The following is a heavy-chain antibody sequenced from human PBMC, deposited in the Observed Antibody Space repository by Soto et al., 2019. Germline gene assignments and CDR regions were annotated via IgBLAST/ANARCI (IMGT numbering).Heavy chain of an antibody. CDR1: GFTFSNSN. Sequence: EVQLVESGGGLVKPGGSLRLSCAASGFTFSNSNMHWVRQAPGKGLEWVSYISSTNYYIHYADSVKGRFTISRDNAKSSLYLQTNSLRADDTAIYYCARVNIYYGGAMDVWGQGTTVTVSS. J-gene: IGHJ6*02. CDR2: ISSTNYYI. D-gene: IGHD1-26*01. V-gene: IGHV3-21*01. CDR3: ARVNIYYGGAMDV.